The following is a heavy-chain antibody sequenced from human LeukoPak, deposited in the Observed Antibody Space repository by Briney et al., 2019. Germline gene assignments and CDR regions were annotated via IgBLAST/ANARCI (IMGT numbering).Heavy chain of an antibody. CDR2: ISITSYM. CDR3: ARWNSDYAPYGMDV. Sequence: GGSLRPSCAASGFTFSTYSMNWVRQAPGKGLEWVSSISITSYMYYADSVKGRFTISRDNAKSSLYLQMNSLRAEDTAVYYCARWNSDYAPYGMDVWGQGTTVTVSS. D-gene: IGHD4/OR15-4a*01. CDR1: GFTFSTYS. J-gene: IGHJ6*02. V-gene: IGHV3-21*01.